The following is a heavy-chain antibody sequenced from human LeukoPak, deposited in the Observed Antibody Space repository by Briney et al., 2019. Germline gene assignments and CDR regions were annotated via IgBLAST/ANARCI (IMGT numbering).Heavy chain of an antibody. CDR3: ARGPLYYYGSGRGYGMDV. V-gene: IGHV1-46*01. Sequence: ASVKVSCKASGYTFTSYYMHWVRQAPGQGLEWMGIINPSGGSTSYAQKFQGRVTMIRDTSTSAVYMELRSLRSEDTAVYYCARGPLYYYGSGRGYGMDVWGKGTTVTVSS. CDR2: INPSGGST. J-gene: IGHJ6*04. CDR1: GYTFTSYY. D-gene: IGHD3-10*01.